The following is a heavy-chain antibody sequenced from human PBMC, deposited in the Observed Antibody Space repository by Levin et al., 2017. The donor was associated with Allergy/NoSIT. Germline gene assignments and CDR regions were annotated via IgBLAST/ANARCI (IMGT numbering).Heavy chain of an antibody. CDR3: ARGKTSQNIDWFDP. Sequence: SQTLSLTCTVSGGSISTYYWSWIRQPPGTGLAFIGYIFYGGITNYNPSLKSRVTISVDTSKNQFSLNLSSVTAADTAVYYCARGKTSQNIDWFDPWGQGTLVTVSS. CDR1: GGSISTYY. V-gene: IGHV4-59*01. CDR2: IFYGGIT. D-gene: IGHD1-14*01. J-gene: IGHJ5*02.